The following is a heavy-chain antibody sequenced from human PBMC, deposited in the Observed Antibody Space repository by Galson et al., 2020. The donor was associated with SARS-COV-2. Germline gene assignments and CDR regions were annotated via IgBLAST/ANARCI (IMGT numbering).Heavy chain of an antibody. CDR1: GYTFTGYY. V-gene: IGHV1-2*04. CDR3: ARVEGFCSVCSCYWGAFDL. D-gene: IGHD2-15*01. Sequence: ASVKVSCKASGYTFTGYYIHWVRQAPGQGLEWLGWINPNTGGTNYAQKFQGWATMTRDTSISTAYMELSRLTSDDTAVYFCARVEGFCSVCSCYWGAFDLWGQATMVTVSS. CDR2: INPNTGGT. J-gene: IGHJ3*01.